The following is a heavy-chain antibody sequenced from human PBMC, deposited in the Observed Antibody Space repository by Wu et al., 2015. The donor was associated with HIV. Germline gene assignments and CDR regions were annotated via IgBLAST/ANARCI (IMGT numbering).Heavy chain of an antibody. J-gene: IGHJ4*02. CDR3: ARAGVSSSSVH. CDR1: GGTFNNYA. D-gene: IGHD6-13*01. Sequence: QVQLVQSGAEVKKPGSSVRVSCKASGGTFNNYAISWVRQAPGQGLEWMGRILPIFGTANYAQKFQGRVTITTDESTSTAYMELSSLRSEDTAVYYCARAGVSSSSVHWGQGTLVTVSS. V-gene: IGHV1-69*05. CDR2: ILPIFGTA.